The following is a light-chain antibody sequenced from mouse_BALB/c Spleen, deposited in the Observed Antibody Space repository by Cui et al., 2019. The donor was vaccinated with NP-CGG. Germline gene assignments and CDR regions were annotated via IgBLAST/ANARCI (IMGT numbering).Light chain of an antibody. CDR1: TGAVTTSNY. CDR2: GTN. Sequence: HALLAQESGLTTSPGETVTLTCRSSTGAVTTSNYANWVQEKPDHLFTGLIGGTNNRAPGVPARFSGSLIGDKAALTITGAQTEDEAIYFCALWYSNHWVFGGGTKLTVL. CDR3: ALWYSNHWV. V-gene: IGLV1*01. J-gene: IGLJ1*01.